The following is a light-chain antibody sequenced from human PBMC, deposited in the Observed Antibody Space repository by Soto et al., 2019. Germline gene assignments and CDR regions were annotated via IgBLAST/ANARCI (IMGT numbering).Light chain of an antibody. V-gene: IGLV2-14*01. J-gene: IGLJ1*01. CDR3: SSYTSSSTLDV. Sequence: QSVLTQPASVSGSPGQSITISCTGTNSDVGGYNYVSWYQQHPGKAPELMIYEVSNRPSGVSNRFSGSKSGNTASLTISGLEAEDEADYYCSSYTSSSTLDVFGTGTKVTVL. CDR1: NSDVGGYNY. CDR2: EVS.